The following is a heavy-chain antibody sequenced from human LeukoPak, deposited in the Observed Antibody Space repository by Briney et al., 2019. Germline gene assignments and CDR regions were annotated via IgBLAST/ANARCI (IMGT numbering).Heavy chain of an antibody. Sequence: SETLSLTCTVSGGSISSYYWSWIRQPPGKGLEWIGYIYYSGSTNYNPSLKSGDTISVDTSKNQFSLKLSSVTAADTAVYYCARRWGPGDNWFDPWGQGTLVTASS. D-gene: IGHD1-26*01. CDR3: ARRWGPGDNWFDP. CDR2: IYYSGST. J-gene: IGHJ5*02. V-gene: IGHV4-59*08. CDR1: GGSISSYY.